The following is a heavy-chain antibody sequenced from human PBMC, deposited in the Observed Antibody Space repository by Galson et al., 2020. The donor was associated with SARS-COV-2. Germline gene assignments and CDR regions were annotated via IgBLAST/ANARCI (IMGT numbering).Heavy chain of an antibody. CDR2: IYFSGST. V-gene: IGHV4-59*01. Sequence: SETLSLTCAVYGGSFSGYYWSWIRQPPGKGPEWIGYIYFSGSTNYNPSLKSRVIISVDTSKNQFSLKLSSVTAADTAIYYCAGDDLGVTTINGFVYWGQGTPVTVSS. D-gene: IGHD5-12*01. CDR3: AGDDLGVTTINGFVY. CDR1: GGSFSGYY. J-gene: IGHJ4*02.